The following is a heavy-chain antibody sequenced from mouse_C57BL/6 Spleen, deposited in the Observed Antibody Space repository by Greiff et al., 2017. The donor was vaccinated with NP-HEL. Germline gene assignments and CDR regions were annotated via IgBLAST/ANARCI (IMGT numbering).Heavy chain of an antibody. D-gene: IGHD1-1*01. Sequence: QVQLQQSGAELVRPGTSVKVSCKASGYAFTNYLIEWVKQRPGQGLEWIGVINPGSGGTNYNEKFKGKATLTADKSSSTAYMQLSSLTSEDSAVYFCARRDYGSSHYYAMDYWGQGTSVTVSS. J-gene: IGHJ4*01. CDR1: GYAFTNYL. CDR2: INPGSGGT. CDR3: ARRDYGSSHYYAMDY. V-gene: IGHV1-54*01.